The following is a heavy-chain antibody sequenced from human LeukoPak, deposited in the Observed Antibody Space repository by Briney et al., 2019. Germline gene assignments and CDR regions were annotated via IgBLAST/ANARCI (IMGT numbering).Heavy chain of an antibody. CDR3: ARVRLRGYYYDSSGYSYFDY. J-gene: IGHJ4*02. D-gene: IGHD3-22*01. CDR1: GGTFSSYA. V-gene: IGHV1-69*04. Sequence: GSSVTVSCKASGGTFSSYAISWVRQAPGQGLEWMGRIIPILGIANYAQKFQGRVTITADKSTSTAYMELSSLRSEDTAVYYCARVRLRGYYYDSSGYSYFDYWGQGTLVTVSS. CDR2: IIPILGIA.